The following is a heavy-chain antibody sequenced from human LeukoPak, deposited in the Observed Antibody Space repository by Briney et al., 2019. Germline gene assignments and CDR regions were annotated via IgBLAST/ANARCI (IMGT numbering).Heavy chain of an antibody. V-gene: IGHV3-7*01. J-gene: IGHJ4*02. D-gene: IGHD6-13*01. Sequence: GGSLRLSCAASGFSFSSYWMSWVRQAPGKGLEWVANIKLDGSERYLVDAVKGRFTISRDNAKDSLYLRMNSLRAEDTAVYYCARISSSRYYFDYWGQGTLVTVSS. CDR3: ARISSSRYYFDY. CDR2: IKLDGSER. CDR1: GFSFSSYW.